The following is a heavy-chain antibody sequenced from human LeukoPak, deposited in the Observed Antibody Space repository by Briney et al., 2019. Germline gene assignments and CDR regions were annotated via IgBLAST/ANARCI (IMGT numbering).Heavy chain of an antibody. V-gene: IGHV3-33*06. CDR3: AKIGRDSSGYKMDV. D-gene: IGHD3-22*01. CDR1: GFTFSSYG. J-gene: IGHJ6*02. CDR2: IWYDGSNK. Sequence: GRSLRLSCAASGFTFSSYGMHWVRQAPGKGLEWVAVIWYDGSNKYYADSVKGRFTISRDNSKNTLYLQMNSLRAEDTAVYYCAKIGRDSSGYKMDVWGQGTTVTVSS.